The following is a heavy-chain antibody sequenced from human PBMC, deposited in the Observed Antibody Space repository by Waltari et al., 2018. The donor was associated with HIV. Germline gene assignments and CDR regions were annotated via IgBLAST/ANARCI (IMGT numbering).Heavy chain of an antibody. CDR3: ANTGDSSGWYFNY. CDR1: GFTFSSYA. Sequence: EVQLLESGGGLVQPGGSLRLSCAASGFTFSSYAMSWVRQAPGKGLEWVSAIGGSGGSTYYADSVKGRFTISRDNSKNTLYLQMNSLRAEDTAVYYCANTGDSSGWYFNYWGQGTLVTVSS. D-gene: IGHD6-19*01. V-gene: IGHV3-23*01. CDR2: IGGSGGST. J-gene: IGHJ4*02.